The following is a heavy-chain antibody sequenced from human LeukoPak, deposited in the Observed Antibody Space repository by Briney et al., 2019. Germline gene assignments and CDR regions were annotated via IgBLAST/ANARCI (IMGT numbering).Heavy chain of an antibody. Sequence: GGSLRLSCAASGFTVSSNYMSWVRQAPGKGLEWVSVIYSGGSTYYADSVKGRFTISRDNSKNTVYPQVNSLRAEDTALYYCAQDRAYIQFYFWGQGTLVTVSS. V-gene: IGHV3-53*01. CDR3: AQDRAYIQFYF. CDR1: GFTVSSNY. J-gene: IGHJ4*02. CDR2: IYSGGST. D-gene: IGHD5-18*01.